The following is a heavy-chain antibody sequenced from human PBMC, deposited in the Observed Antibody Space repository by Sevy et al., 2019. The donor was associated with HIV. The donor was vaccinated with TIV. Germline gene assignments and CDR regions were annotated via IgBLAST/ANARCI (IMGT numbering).Heavy chain of an antibody. Sequence: GGSLRLSCAASGFSFSSYAMSWVRQAPGKGLEWVSGISGIGGSTYYADSVKGRFTISRDNSKNTLYLQMNSLRAEDTALYYCAKDIDSSGYYYFDYWGHGTLVTVSS. D-gene: IGHD6-19*01. CDR2: ISGIGGST. J-gene: IGHJ4*01. CDR1: GFSFSSYA. CDR3: AKDIDSSGYYYFDY. V-gene: IGHV3-23*01.